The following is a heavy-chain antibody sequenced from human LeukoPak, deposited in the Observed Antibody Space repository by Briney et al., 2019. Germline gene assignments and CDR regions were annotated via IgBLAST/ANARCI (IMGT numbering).Heavy chain of an antibody. CDR2: INGDGSST. Sequence: GGSLRLSCAVSGFTFSSYWMNWVRQAPGKGLVWVSRINGDGSSTNYADSVKGRFTIPRDNAKNTLYLQLNSLRAEDTAIYYCARSQGPYDYWGQGTLVTVSS. V-gene: IGHV3-74*01. CDR3: ARSQGPYDY. J-gene: IGHJ4*02. CDR1: GFTFSSYW.